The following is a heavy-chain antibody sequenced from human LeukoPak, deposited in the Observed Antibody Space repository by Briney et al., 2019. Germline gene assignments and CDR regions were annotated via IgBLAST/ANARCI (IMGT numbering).Heavy chain of an antibody. V-gene: IGHV3-21*01. CDR3: AREGGELWLRGVARKYYFDY. Sequence: GGSLRLSCAASGFTFSSYSMNWVRQAPGKGLEWVSSISSSSGYIYYADSVKGRFTISRDNAKNSLYLQMNSLRAEDTAVYYCAREGGELWLRGVARKYYFDYWGRGTLVTVSS. CDR2: ISSSSGYI. CDR1: GFTFSSYS. J-gene: IGHJ4*02. D-gene: IGHD5-18*01.